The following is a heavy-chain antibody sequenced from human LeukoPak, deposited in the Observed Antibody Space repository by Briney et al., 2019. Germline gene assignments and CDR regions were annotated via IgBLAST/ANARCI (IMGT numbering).Heavy chain of an antibody. CDR3: ARARDFWSGYYYYFDY. CDR1: GASISRSNW. D-gene: IGHD3-3*01. Sequence: SGTLSLTCAVSGASISRSNWWNWVRQPPGKGLEWIGEISPSGRTTYNPSLKSRVTISVDTSKNQFSLKLSSVTAADTAVYYCARARDFWSGYYYYFDYWGQGTLVTVSS. V-gene: IGHV4-4*02. CDR2: ISPSGRT. J-gene: IGHJ4*02.